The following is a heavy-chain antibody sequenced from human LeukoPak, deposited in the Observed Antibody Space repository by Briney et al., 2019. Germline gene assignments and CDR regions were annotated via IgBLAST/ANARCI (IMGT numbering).Heavy chain of an antibody. CDR2: IFYTGST. V-gene: IGHV4-39*01. J-gene: IGHJ4*02. CDR1: GVSIRSDSYY. CDR3: ARQGYSDTTGYYSALEY. D-gene: IGHD3-22*01. Sequence: SETLSLTCTVSGVSIRSDSYYWGWIRQPPGKGLEWIGSIFYTGSTYYKPSLRSRATISVDTSKNQFSLKLSSVAAADTAMYYCARQGYSDTTGYYSALEYWGQGILVTVSS.